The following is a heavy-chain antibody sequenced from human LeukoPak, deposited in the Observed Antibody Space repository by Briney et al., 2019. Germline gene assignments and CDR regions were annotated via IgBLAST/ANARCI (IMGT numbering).Heavy chain of an antibody. J-gene: IGHJ1*01. CDR3: ARYLDYGGNSRVFQH. D-gene: IGHD4-23*01. CDR1: GYSISSGYY. V-gene: IGHV4-38-2*02. Sequence: SETLSLTRTVSGYSISSGYYWGWIRQPPGKGLEWIGSIYHSGSTYYNPSLKSRVTISVDTSKNQFSLKLSSVTAADTAVYYCARYLDYGGNSRVFQHWGQGTLVTVSS. CDR2: IYHSGST.